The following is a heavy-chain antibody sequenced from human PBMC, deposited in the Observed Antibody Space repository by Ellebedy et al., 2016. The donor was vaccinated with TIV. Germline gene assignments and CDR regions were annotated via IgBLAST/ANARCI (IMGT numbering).Heavy chain of an antibody. J-gene: IGHJ3*02. CDR3: AREGYCTNGVCYNDAFDI. V-gene: IGHV3-11*06. D-gene: IGHD2-8*01. CDR1: GFTFSDYY. CDR2: ISSSSSYT. Sequence: GESLKISXAASGFTFSDYYMSWIRQAPGKGLEWVSYISSSSSYTNYADSVKGRFTISRDNSKNTLYLQMNSLRAEDTAVYYCAREGYCTNGVCYNDAFDIWGQGTMVTVSS.